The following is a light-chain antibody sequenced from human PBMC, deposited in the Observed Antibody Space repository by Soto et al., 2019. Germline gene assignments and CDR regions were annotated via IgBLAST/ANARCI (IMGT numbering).Light chain of an antibody. CDR3: CSFGGRVFA. V-gene: IGLV2-11*01. CDR2: DVN. J-gene: IGLJ1*01. Sequence: QSALTQPRSVSGSPGQSVTISCTGTSSDVGGYNYVTWYQHHPGKAPKLMISDVNKRASGVPDRFSGSKSGNTASLTISGLQAEDQADYYCCSFGGRVFAFGTGTKLTVL. CDR1: SSDVGGYNY.